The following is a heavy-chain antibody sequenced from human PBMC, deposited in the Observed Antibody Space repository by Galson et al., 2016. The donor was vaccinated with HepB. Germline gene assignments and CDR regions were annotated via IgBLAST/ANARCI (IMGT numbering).Heavy chain of an antibody. Sequence: ETLSLTCTVSGGSVSSASHYWSWVRQPTGKGLEWIGYISDSESTNYNPSLKGRVTISLDRSKNQFSLGLNSVIAADTAVYYCAKDEGFYNGMDFWGQGTTVTVSS. CDR2: ISDSEST. J-gene: IGHJ6*02. D-gene: IGHD2-2*02. CDR3: AKDEGFYNGMDF. CDR1: GGSVSSASHY. V-gene: IGHV4-61*01.